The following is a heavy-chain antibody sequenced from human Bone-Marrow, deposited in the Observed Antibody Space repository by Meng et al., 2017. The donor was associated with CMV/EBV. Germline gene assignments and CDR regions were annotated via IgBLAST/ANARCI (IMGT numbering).Heavy chain of an antibody. V-gene: IGHV3-30*02. J-gene: IGHJ4*02. CDR2: IRYDGSNK. Sequence: GESLKISCVASGFTFSSYGMHWVRQAPGKGLEWVAFIRYDGSNKYYADSVKGRFTISRDNSKNTLYLQMNSLRAEDTAVYYCAKDRAVGATKTSYFDYWGQGTLVTVSS. D-gene: IGHD1-26*01. CDR1: GFTFSSYG. CDR3: AKDRAVGATKTSYFDY.